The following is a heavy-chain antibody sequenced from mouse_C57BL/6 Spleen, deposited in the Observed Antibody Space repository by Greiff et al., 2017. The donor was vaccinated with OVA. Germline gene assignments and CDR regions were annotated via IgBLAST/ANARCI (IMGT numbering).Heavy chain of an antibody. V-gene: IGHV1-42*01. D-gene: IGHD2-12*01. CDR3: ARNKTDGDDCYAMDD. J-gene: IGHJ4*01. CDR1: GYSFTGYY. Sequence: VQLQQSGPELVKPGASVKISCKASGYSFTGYYMNWVKQSPEKSLEWIGAINPSTGGTTYNQKFKAKATLTVDKSSSTAYMQLKSLTSEDSAVYYCARNKTDGDDCYAMDDWGKGTAVTVSS. CDR2: INPSTGGT.